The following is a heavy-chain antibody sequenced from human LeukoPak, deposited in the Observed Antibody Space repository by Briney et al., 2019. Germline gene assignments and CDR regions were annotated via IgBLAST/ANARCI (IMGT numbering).Heavy chain of an antibody. V-gene: IGHV3-30*04. J-gene: IGHJ4*02. CDR3: ARSYGSGSLDYFDY. CDR2: ISYGGSNK. D-gene: IGHD3-10*01. CDR1: GFTFSSYA. Sequence: GRSLRLSCAASGFTFSSYAMHWVRQAPGKGLEWVAVISYGGSNKYYADSVKGRFTISRDNSKNTLYLQMNSLRAEDTAVYYCARSYGSGSLDYFDYWGQGTLVTVSS.